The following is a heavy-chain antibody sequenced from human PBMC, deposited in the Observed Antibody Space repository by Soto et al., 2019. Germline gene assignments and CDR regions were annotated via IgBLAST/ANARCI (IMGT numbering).Heavy chain of an antibody. V-gene: IGHV3-30-3*01. D-gene: IGHD2-21*01. J-gene: IGHJ5*02. CDR1: GFTFSSYA. CDR3: PVRYSIVDGWFDP. Sequence: GGSLRLSCAASGFTFSSYAMHWVRQAPGKGLEWVAVISYDGSNKYYADSVKGRFTISRDNSKNTLYLQMNSLRAEDTAVYYCPVRYSIVDGWFDPWGQGTLVTVSS. CDR2: ISYDGSNK.